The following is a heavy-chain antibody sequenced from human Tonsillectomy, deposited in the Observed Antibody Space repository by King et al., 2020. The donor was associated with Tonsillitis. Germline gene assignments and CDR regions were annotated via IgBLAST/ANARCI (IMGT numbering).Heavy chain of an antibody. CDR3: AKALSTFHRYCSGGIYYSFDY. Sequence: VQLVESGGGLVQPGGSLRLSCAASGFTFSSYAMSWVRQAPGKGLEWVSSVSGSSGTTYYADSVKGRFTISRDNSKNTLYLQMNSLRAEDTAVYYCAKALSTFHRYCSGGIYYSFDYWGQGTLVTVSS. D-gene: IGHD2-15*01. V-gene: IGHV3-23*04. CDR1: GFTFSSYA. J-gene: IGHJ4*02. CDR2: VSGSSGTT.